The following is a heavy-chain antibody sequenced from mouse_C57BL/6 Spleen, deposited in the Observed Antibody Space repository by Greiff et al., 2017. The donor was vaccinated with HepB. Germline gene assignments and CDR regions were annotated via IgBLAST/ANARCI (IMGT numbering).Heavy chain of an antibody. Sequence: VQLQQSGPELVKPGASVKMSCKASGYTFTDYNMHWVKQSHGKSLEWIGYINPNNGGTSYNQKFKGKATLTVNKSSSTAYMELRSLTSEDSAVYYCAREGYSNYDAMDYWGQGTSVTVSS. CDR2: INPNNGGT. D-gene: IGHD2-5*01. V-gene: IGHV1-22*01. CDR1: GYTFTDYN. CDR3: AREGYSNYDAMDY. J-gene: IGHJ4*01.